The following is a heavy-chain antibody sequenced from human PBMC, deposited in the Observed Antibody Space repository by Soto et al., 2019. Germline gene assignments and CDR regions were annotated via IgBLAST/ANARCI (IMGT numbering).Heavy chain of an antibody. J-gene: IGHJ4*02. CDR1: GFTFGQHP. V-gene: IGHV3-7*01. CDR2: INHDGSSI. Sequence: PGGSVRLSCAASGFTFGQHPMTWVRQAPGKGLEWVAYINHDGSSISYVDSVKGRFTISRDNAKNSLYLQMNSLRVDDTAVYYCARDQTWALDYWGQGVTVSS. CDR3: ARDQTWALDY. D-gene: IGHD3-16*01.